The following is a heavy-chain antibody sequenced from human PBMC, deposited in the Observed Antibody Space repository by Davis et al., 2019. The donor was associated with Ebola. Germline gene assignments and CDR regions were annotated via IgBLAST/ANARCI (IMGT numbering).Heavy chain of an antibody. J-gene: IGHJ4*02. Sequence: GESLKISCAASGFTFTTYSMNWVRQAPGKGLEWVSYISSSGTTIYYADSVKGRFTISRDNAKNSLYLQMNSLGDDDTAVYYCARDRYGDYLFDSWGQGTRVTVSS. CDR2: ISSSGTTI. CDR1: GFTFTTYS. D-gene: IGHD4-17*01. V-gene: IGHV3-48*02. CDR3: ARDRYGDYLFDS.